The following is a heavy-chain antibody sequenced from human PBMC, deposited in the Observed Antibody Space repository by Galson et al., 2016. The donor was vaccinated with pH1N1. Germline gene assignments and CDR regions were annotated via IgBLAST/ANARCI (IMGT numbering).Heavy chain of an antibody. V-gene: IGHV3-11*01. CDR2: INYSGRDT. CDR1: GFSFSGRS. D-gene: IGHD4-17*01. J-gene: IGHJ4*02. CDR3: TRCDYGDYVGIDY. Sequence: SLRLSCAASGFSFSGRSMSWIRQAPGKGLEWIAYINYSGRDTYYGVSVRGRFTISRDNAKNSMYLQMNSLRAEDTAVYYCTRCDYGDYVGIDYWGQGTVVTVSS.